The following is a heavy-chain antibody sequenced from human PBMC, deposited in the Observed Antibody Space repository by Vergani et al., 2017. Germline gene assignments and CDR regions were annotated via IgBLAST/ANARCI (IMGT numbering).Heavy chain of an antibody. J-gene: IGHJ5*02. CDR1: GFTFSSSW. Sequence: EVQLVQSGPEVKNPGDSLTISCQGFGFTFSSSWIGWVRQRPGKGLEWMGIIYPGDSETRYSPAFQGQVTISADRSKSTTFLKWSSLKASDTAVYYCARRQYVHSWVVSWFDPWGQGTQVTVSS. CDR2: IYPGDSET. V-gene: IGHV5-51*01. CDR3: ARRQYVHSWVVSWFDP. D-gene: IGHD2-21*01.